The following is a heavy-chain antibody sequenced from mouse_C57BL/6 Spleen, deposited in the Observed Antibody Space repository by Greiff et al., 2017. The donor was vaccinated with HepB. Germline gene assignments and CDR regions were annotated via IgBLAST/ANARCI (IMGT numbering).Heavy chain of an antibody. D-gene: IGHD2-2*01. J-gene: IGHJ2*01. CDR2: IYPGSGST. Sequence: VQLQQPGAELVKPGASVKMSCKASGYTFTSYWITWVKQRPGQGLEWIGDIYPGSGSTNYNEKFKSKATLTVDTSSSTAYMQLSSLTSEDSAVYYCARSGAMVTTVDYWGQGTTLTVSS. V-gene: IGHV1-55*01. CDR3: ARSGAMVTTVDY. CDR1: GYTFTSYW.